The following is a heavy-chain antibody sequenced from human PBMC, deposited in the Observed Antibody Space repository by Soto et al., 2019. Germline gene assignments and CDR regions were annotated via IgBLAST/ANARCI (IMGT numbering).Heavy chain of an antibody. CDR1: GGSFSGYY. CDR2: INHSGST. D-gene: IGHD3-3*01. V-gene: IGHV4-34*01. CDR3: ARGLLEGLYYDFWSGYPPQYYFDY. J-gene: IGHJ4*02. Sequence: PSETLSLTCAVYGGSFSGYYWSWIRQPPGKGLEWIGEINHSGSTNYNPSLKSRVTISVDTSKNQFSLKLSSVTAADTAVYYCARGLLEGLYYDFWSGYPPQYYFDYWGQGTLVTVSS.